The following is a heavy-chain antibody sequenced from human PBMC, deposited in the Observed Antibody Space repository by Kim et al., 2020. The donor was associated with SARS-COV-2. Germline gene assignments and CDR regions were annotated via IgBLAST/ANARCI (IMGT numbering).Heavy chain of an antibody. J-gene: IGHJ5*02. CDR1: GYTFTGYY. V-gene: IGHV1-2*06. CDR3: ARAGRATVTTHWFDP. CDR2: INPNSGGT. D-gene: IGHD4-4*01. Sequence: ASVKVSCKASGYTFTGYYMHWVRQAPGQGLEWMGRINPNSGGTNYAQKFQGRVTMTRDTSISTAYMELSRLRSDDTAVYYCARAGRATVTTHWFDPWGQGTLVTVSS.